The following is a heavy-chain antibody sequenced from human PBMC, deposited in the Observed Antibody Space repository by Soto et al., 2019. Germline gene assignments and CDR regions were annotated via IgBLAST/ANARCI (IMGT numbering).Heavy chain of an antibody. Sequence: QVQLVESGGGVVQPGRSLRLSCAASGFTFSSYGMHWVRQAPGKGLEWVAVISYDGSNKYYADSVKGRFTISRDNSKNTLYLQMNSLRAEDTAVYYCAKGRRGYSYGTYYYRCGMDVWGQGTTVTVSS. J-gene: IGHJ6*02. CDR3: AKGRRGYSYGTYYYRCGMDV. V-gene: IGHV3-30*18. CDR1: GFTFSSYG. D-gene: IGHD5-18*01. CDR2: ISYDGSNK.